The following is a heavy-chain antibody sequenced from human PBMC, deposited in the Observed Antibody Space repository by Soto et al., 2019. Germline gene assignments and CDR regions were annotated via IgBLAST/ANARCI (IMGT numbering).Heavy chain of an antibody. J-gene: IGHJ6*02. CDR3: ARVGAETYYDFWSGYYTGKGAPLGAYYYYGMDV. CDR2: IYHSGST. V-gene: IGHV4-4*02. CDR1: GGSISSSNW. D-gene: IGHD3-3*01. Sequence: PSETLSLTCAVSGGSISSSNWWSWVRQPPGKGLEWIGEIYHSGSTNYNPSLKSRVTISVDKSKNQFSLKLSSVTAADTAVYYCARVGAETYYDFWSGYYTGKGAPLGAYYYYGMDVWGQGTTVTVSS.